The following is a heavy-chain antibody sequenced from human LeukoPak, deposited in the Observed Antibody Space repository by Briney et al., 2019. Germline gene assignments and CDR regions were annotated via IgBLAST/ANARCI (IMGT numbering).Heavy chain of an antibody. J-gene: IGHJ4*02. V-gene: IGHV3-23*01. CDR3: TKDEGWEHHY. D-gene: IGHD1-1*01. CDR1: GITIRSPG. Sequence: GGSQRLSCAASGITIRSPGMSLVRQAPGKGLDWVSGISASDGNTYYADSVQGRFTISRDSSENTLYLQMNSLRAGDTAIYYCTKDEGWEHHYWGQGTLVTVSS. CDR2: ISASDGNT.